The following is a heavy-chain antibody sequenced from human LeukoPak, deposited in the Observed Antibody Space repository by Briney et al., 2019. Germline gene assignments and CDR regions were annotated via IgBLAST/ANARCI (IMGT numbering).Heavy chain of an antibody. V-gene: IGHV4-34*01. J-gene: IGHJ6*03. D-gene: IGHD3-10*01. CDR1: GGSFSGYY. Sequence: SETLSLTCAVYGGSFSGYYWSWIRQPPGKGLEWIGEINHSGSTNYNPSLKSRVTMSIDTSKNQFSLKLSSVTAADTADYYCARRLGRKFGERFYYYHYMDVWGKGTTVTISS. CDR3: ARRLGRKFGERFYYYHYMDV. CDR2: INHSGST.